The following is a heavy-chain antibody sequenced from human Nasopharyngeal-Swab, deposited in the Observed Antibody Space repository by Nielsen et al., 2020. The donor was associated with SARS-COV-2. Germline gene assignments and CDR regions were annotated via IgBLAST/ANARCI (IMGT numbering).Heavy chain of an antibody. V-gene: IGHV3-11*04. Sequence: GGSLRLSCAASGFAFSDYYMSWIRQAPGKGLEWVSYISSSGSTIYYADSVKGRFTISRDNAKNSLYLQMNSLRAEDTAVYYCASGYYDSSGYVRHWGQGTLVTVSS. CDR1: GFAFSDYY. CDR3: ASGYYDSSGYVRH. D-gene: IGHD3-22*01. J-gene: IGHJ1*01. CDR2: ISSSGSTI.